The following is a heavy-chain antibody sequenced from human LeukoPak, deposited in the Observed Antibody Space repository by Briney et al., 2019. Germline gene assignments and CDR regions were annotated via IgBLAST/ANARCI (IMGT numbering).Heavy chain of an antibody. D-gene: IGHD5-12*01. Sequence: GGSLRLSCVASGFTFSNSAMTWVRQAPGKGPEWVSTIGGSAASTHYADSVKGRFTISRDNSEDTLYLQMNSLRAEDTAVYCCANVDIVGYYFDYWGQGTLVTVSS. V-gene: IGHV3-23*01. CDR1: GFTFSNSA. CDR3: ANVDIVGYYFDY. J-gene: IGHJ4*02. CDR2: IGGSAAST.